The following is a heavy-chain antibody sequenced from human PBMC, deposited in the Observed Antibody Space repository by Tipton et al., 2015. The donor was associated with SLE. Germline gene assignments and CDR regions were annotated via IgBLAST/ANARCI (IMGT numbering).Heavy chain of an antibody. J-gene: IGHJ5*02. CDR3: CVERRTIFGVVINWIDP. V-gene: IGHV4-4*07. Sequence: TLSLTCSVSGGSISNYYWSWIRQPAGKGLEWMGRINTSGSTNFQSSRKSRVTMSVDTSRNQFSLKLDSVSAADTAVYYCCVERRTIFGVVINWIDPRGQGTLVTVSS. CDR2: INTSGST. D-gene: IGHD3-3*01. CDR1: GGSISNYY.